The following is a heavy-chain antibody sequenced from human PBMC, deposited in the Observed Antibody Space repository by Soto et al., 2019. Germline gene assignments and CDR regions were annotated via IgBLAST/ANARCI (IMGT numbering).Heavy chain of an antibody. D-gene: IGHD6-19*01. V-gene: IGHV4-39*01. CDR1: GGSISSSSYF. CDR3: ASLPRLIALEAIY. J-gene: IGHJ4*02. Sequence: SETLSLTCTVSGGSISSSSYFWGWIRQPPGKGLEWIGSIYYSGSTYYNPSLKSRVTISVDTSKNQFPLKLSSVTAADTAVYYCASLPRLIALEAIYWGQGTLVTVSS. CDR2: IYYSGST.